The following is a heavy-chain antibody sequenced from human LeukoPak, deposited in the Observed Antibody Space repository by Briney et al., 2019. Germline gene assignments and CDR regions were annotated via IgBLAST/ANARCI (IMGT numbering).Heavy chain of an antibody. J-gene: IGHJ5*02. CDR2: IYYSGST. Sequence: PSETLSLTCTVSGGSISSYYWSWIRQPPGKGLEWIGYIYYSGSTNYNPSLKSRVTISVDTSKNQFSLKLSSVTAADTAVHYCARLNYYDTWGQRTLVTVSS. CDR1: GGSISSYY. D-gene: IGHD3-22*01. CDR3: ARLNYYDT. V-gene: IGHV4-59*01.